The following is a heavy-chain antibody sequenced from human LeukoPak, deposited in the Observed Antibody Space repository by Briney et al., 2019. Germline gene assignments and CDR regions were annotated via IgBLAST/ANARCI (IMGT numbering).Heavy chain of an antibody. CDR3: ARSSLYYYGSGTYDKVCLDY. D-gene: IGHD3-10*01. CDR1: GYTFTDFY. CDR2: INPNSGGT. Sequence: ASVTVSCKASGYTFTDFYMHWVRQAPGQGLEWMAWINPNSGGTHYAQKFQGRVTMTRDTSISTAYMELSRLRSDDTAVYYCARSSLYYYGSGTYDKVCLDYWGQGTLVTVSS. V-gene: IGHV1-2*02. J-gene: IGHJ4*02.